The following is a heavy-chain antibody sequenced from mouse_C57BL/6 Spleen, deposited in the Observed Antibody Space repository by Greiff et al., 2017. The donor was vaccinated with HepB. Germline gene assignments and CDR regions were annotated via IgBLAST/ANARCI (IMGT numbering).Heavy chain of an antibody. Sequence: QVQLQQSGAELVRPGASVKLSCKASGYTFTDYYINWVKQRPGQGLEWIARIYPGSGNTYYNEKFKGKATLTAEKSSSTAYMQLSSLTSEDSAVYFCATHYGSSYGGYYFDYWGQGTTLTVSS. V-gene: IGHV1-76*01. CDR1: GYTFTDYY. CDR2: IYPGSGNT. J-gene: IGHJ2*01. CDR3: ATHYGSSYGGYYFDY. D-gene: IGHD1-1*01.